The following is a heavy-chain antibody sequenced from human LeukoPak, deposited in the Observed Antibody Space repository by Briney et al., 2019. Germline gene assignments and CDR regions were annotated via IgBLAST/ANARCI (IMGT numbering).Heavy chain of an antibody. CDR2: IYYSGST. CDR3: ARHSSGGYCSSTSCYRFDY. CDR1: SGSISSSSYY. D-gene: IGHD2-2*01. V-gene: IGHV4-39*01. Sequence: PSETLSLTCTVSSGSISSSSYYWGWIRQPPGKGLEWIGSIYYSGSTYYNPSLKSRVTISVDTSKNQFSLKLSSVTAADTAVYYCARHSSGGYCSSTSCYRFDYWGQGTLVTVFS. J-gene: IGHJ4*02.